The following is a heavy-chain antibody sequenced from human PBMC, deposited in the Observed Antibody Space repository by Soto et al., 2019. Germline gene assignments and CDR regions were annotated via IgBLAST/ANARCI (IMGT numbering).Heavy chain of an antibody. D-gene: IGHD3-22*01. CDR3: AKDITFDSSAYNY. J-gene: IGHJ4*02. CDR1: GFTFSSYG. CDR2: MSGDGTTT. V-gene: IGHV3-23*01. Sequence: EVQLLESGGGLVHPGGSLRLSCTASGFTFSSYGMSWVRQAPGKGLEWVSSMSGDGTTTYYIDSVKGRFTISRDNSRNTLSLQMNSLRTEDTAVYYCAKDITFDSSAYNYWGQGILVTVSS.